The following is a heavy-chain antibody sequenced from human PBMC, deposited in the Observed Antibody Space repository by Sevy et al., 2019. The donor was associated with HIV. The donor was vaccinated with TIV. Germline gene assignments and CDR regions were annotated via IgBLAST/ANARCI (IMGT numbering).Heavy chain of an antibody. D-gene: IGHD5-18*01. CDR2: IYPGDSDT. J-gene: IGHJ4*02. V-gene: IGHV5-51*01. Sequence: GESLKISCKGSGYSFTSYWIGWVRQMPGKGLEWMGIIYPGDSDTRYSPSFQGQVTISADKSISTAYLQWSSLKASDTAMYYCARPLQADTAKVIFDYWGQGTLVTVSS. CDR3: ARPLQADTAKVIFDY. CDR1: GYSFTSYW.